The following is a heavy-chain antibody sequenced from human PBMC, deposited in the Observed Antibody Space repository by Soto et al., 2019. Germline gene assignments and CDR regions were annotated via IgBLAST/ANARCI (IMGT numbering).Heavy chain of an antibody. CDR1: GFTFSSYI. CDR3: ARDSGPPH. V-gene: IGHV3-21*01. D-gene: IGHD3-10*01. CDR2: ISSSSSYI. Sequence: VGSLRLSCVASGFTFSSYIMNWVRQAPGKGLEWVSSISSSSSYIYYADSVKGRFTISRDNAKNSLYLQMNSLGAEDTAVYYCARDSGPPHWGQGTLVTVSS. J-gene: IGHJ4*02.